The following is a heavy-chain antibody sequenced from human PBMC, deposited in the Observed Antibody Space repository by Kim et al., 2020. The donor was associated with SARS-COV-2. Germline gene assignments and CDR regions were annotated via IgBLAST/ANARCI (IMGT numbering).Heavy chain of an antibody. D-gene: IGHD1-26*01. V-gene: IGHV3-23*01. CDR3: AKFNVRGSYHPY. Sequence: YYADSVKGRFTISRDNSKNTLYLQMNSLRAEDTAVYYCAKFNVRGSYHPYWGQGTLVTVSS. J-gene: IGHJ4*02.